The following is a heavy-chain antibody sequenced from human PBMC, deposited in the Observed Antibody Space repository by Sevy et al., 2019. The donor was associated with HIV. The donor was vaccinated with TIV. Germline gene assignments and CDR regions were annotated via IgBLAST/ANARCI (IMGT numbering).Heavy chain of an antibody. CDR2: IYYTGST. CDR3: ARAPPVRSGDDSLNWLDP. J-gene: IGHJ5*02. D-gene: IGHD5-12*01. Sequence: SETLSLTCTVSGGSISAYYWSWIRQPPGKGLEYLGYIYYTGSTNYNPSLKSRVTISVDTSKNQFSLKLSSVTAADTAVYYCARAPPVRSGDDSLNWLDPWGQGTLVTVSS. CDR1: GGSISAYY. V-gene: IGHV4-59*01.